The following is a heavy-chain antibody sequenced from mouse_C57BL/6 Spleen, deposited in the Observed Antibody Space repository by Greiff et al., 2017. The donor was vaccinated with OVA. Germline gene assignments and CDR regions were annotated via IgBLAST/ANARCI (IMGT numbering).Heavy chain of an antibody. CDR1: GFSLTSYG. J-gene: IGHJ3*01. V-gene: IGHV2-3*01. D-gene: IGHD4-1*01. CDR2: IWGDGST. CDR3: AKPVTGTFWCAY. Sequence: QVQLQQSGPGLVAPSQSLSITCTVSGFSLTSYGVRWVRQPPGKGLEWLGVIWGDGSTNYHSDLISRLSTSTENSKSQVFLKLNSLQTEDTATYYCAKPVTGTFWCAYWGQGTLVTVSA.